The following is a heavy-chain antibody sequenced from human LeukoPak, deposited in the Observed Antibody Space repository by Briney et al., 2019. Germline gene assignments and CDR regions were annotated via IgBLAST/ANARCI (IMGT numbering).Heavy chain of an antibody. J-gene: IGHJ6*02. CDR3: ARGSFDWLSYYYYYYGMDV. CDR2: INHSGST. V-gene: IGHV4-34*01. Sequence: SETLSLTCSVSGGPISSYYWSWIRQPPGKGLEWIGEINHSGSTNYNPSLKSRVTISVDTSKNQFSLKLSSVTAADTAVYYCARGSFDWLSYYYYYYGMDVWGQGTTVTVSS. CDR1: GGPISSYY. D-gene: IGHD3-9*01.